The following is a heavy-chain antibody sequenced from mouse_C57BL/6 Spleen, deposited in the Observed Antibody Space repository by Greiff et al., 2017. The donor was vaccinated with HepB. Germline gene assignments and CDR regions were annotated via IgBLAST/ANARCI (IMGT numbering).Heavy chain of an antibody. V-gene: IGHV1-69*01. CDR3: AGSGGRPVGSAMDY. CDR2: IDPSDSYT. J-gene: IGHJ4*01. Sequence: VQLQQPGAELVMPGASVKLSCKASGYTFTSYWMHWVKQRPGQGLEWIGEIDPSDSYTNYNQKFKGKSTLTVDKSSSTAYMQLSSLTSEDSAVYYCAGSGGRPVGSAMDYWGQGTSVTVSS. D-gene: IGHD3-1*01. CDR1: GYTFTSYW.